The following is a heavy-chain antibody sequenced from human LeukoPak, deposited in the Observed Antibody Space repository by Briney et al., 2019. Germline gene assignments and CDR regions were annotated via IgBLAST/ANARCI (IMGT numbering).Heavy chain of an antibody. V-gene: IGHV3-23*01. J-gene: IGHJ1*01. CDR2: ISGSGVTT. Sequence: PGGSLRLSCTASGFTLSSYEMSWIRQAPGKGLEWVSAISGSGVTTYYADSVKGRFTISRDNSKNTLYLQMNSLRAEDTAVYYCAKEGYDSSGYYYAYFQHWGQGTLVTVSS. CDR1: GFTLSSYE. D-gene: IGHD3-22*01. CDR3: AKEGYDSSGYYYAYFQH.